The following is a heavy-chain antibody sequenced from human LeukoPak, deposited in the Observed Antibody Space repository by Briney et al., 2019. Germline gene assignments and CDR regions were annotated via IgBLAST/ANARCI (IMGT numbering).Heavy chain of an antibody. CDR2: INPNSGGT. Sequence: ASVKVSCKASGYTFTGYYMHWVRQAPGQGLEWMGRINPNSGGTNYAQKFQGRVTMTRDTPISTAYMELSRLRSDDTAVYYCARDMVRGFIIPDYWGQGTLVNVSS. V-gene: IGHV1-2*06. CDR3: ARDMVRGFIIPDY. CDR1: GYTFTGYY. J-gene: IGHJ4*02. D-gene: IGHD3-10*01.